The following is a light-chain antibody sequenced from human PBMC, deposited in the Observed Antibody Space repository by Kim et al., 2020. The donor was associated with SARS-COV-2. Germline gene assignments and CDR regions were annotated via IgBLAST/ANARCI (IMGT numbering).Light chain of an antibody. J-gene: IGLJ1*01. CDR3: SSYTSSSTYV. CDR2: DVS. CDR1: SSDVGGYNY. Sequence: QSALTHPASVSGSPGQSITISCTGTSSDVGGYNYISWYQQHPGKAPKLMIYDVSKWPSGVSNRFSGSKSGNTASLTISGLQAEDEADYYCSSYTSSSTYVFGTGTKVTVL. V-gene: IGLV2-14*01.